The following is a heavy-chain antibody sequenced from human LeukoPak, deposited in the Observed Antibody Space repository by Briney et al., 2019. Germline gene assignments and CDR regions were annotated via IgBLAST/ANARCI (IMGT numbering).Heavy chain of an antibody. D-gene: IGHD3-22*01. J-gene: IGHJ4*02. CDR3: AKDQSYYDSTGYRYFDD. CDR1: GFTFSSYW. Sequence: PGGSLRLSCAASGFTFSSYWMSWVRQAPGKGLEWVANIKQDGSEKYYVDSVKGRFTISRDNAKNSLYLQMTNLRAEDTAVYYCAKDQSYYDSTGYRYFDDWGQGTLVTVSS. V-gene: IGHV3-7*01. CDR2: IKQDGSEK.